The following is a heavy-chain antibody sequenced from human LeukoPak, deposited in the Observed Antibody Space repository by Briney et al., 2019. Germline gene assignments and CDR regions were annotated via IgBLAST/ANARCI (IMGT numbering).Heavy chain of an antibody. V-gene: IGHV3-23*01. CDR3: ANGLAASGNFLLRDYYYFIDV. D-gene: IGHD1-26*01. CDR1: GFTFNNYA. CDR2: INGSVAAT. J-gene: IGHJ6*03. Sequence: GGSLRLSCVASGFTFNNYAMHWVRQAPGKGLEWVSTINGSVAATYYADSFKGRFLISRDDSKSTVYLRMNKLRVEDSGLYYCANGLAASGNFLLRDYYYFIDVWGKGTTVIVS.